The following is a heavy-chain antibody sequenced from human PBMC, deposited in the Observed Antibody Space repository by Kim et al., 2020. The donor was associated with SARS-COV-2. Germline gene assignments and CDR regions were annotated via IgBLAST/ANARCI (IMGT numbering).Heavy chain of an antibody. D-gene: IGHD3-16*01. CDR1: GFTFDDYA. J-gene: IGHJ3*02. CDR2: ISGDGGST. Sequence: GGSLRLSCAASGFTFDDYAMHWVRQAPGKGLEWVSLISGDGGSTYYADSVKGRFTISRDNSKNSLYLQMNSLRTEDTALYYCAKIGARGMIPGGAFDIWGQGTMVTVSS. V-gene: IGHV3-43*02. CDR3: AKIGARGMIPGGAFDI.